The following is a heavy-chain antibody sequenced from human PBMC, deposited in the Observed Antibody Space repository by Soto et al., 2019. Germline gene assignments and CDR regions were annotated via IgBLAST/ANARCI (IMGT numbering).Heavy chain of an antibody. CDR2: ISGSGGST. D-gene: IGHD6-13*01. Sequence: HPGGSLRLSCAASGFTFSSYGMSWVRQAPGKGLEWVSGISGSGGSTYYADSVKGRFTISRDNPKNTLYLQMNSLRAEDTAVYYCAKEGRYSSSRGYFDYWGQGTLVTVSS. CDR1: GFTFSSYG. CDR3: AKEGRYSSSRGYFDY. V-gene: IGHV3-23*01. J-gene: IGHJ4*02.